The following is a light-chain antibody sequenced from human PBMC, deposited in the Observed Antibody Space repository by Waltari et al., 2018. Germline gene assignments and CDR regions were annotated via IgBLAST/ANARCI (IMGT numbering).Light chain of an antibody. CDR2: DVT. CDR1: SSAIDFYNY. V-gene: IGLV2-14*01. J-gene: IGLJ2*01. Sequence: QSALTQPASVPGSPGQSITISCTGASSAIDFYNYVCWYQQHPGKAPKLIIYDVTNRPSGVSTRFSGSKSGTTASLTISGLRAEDEAEYYCTLKRGSNTVVFGGGTKLTVL. CDR3: TLKRGSNTVV.